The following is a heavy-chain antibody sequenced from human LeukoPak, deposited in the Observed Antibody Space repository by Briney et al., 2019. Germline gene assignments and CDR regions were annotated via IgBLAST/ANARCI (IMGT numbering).Heavy chain of an antibody. Sequence: GGSLRLSCAASGFTFNNYAMTWVRQAPGKGLELVSGISGGGGGTYHADSVKGRFIISRDNSKNMLYLQMNSLRAEDTAVYYCAKRRDIEAVPVGIRPGPNYYGMDVWGPGTTVTVSS. CDR3: AKRRDIEAVPVGIRPGPNYYGMDV. CDR1: GFTFNNYA. J-gene: IGHJ6*02. CDR2: ISGGGGGT. D-gene: IGHD2-2*02. V-gene: IGHV3-23*01.